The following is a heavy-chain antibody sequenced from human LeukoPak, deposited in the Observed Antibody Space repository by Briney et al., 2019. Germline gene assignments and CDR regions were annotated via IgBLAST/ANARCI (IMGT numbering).Heavy chain of an antibody. J-gene: IGHJ4*02. CDR3: ARHRRAFSSDY. V-gene: IGHV4-59*05. Sequence: SETLSLTCTVSGGSISSYYWSWIRQPPGKGLEWIGSIYYSGSTYYNPSLKSRVTISVDTSKNQFSLKLSSVTAADTAVYYCARHRRAFSSDYWGQGTLVTVSS. CDR1: GGSISSYY. D-gene: IGHD3-3*02. CDR2: IYYSGST.